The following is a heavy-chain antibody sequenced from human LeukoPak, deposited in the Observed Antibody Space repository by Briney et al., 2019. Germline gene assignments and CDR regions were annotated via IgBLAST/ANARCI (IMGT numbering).Heavy chain of an antibody. D-gene: IGHD7-27*01. Sequence: SQTLSLTCTVSGGSISSGSYYWSWIRQPAGKGLEWIGRIYTSGSTNYNPSLKSRVTMSVDTSKNQFSLKLSSVTAADTAVYYCARGSTGAWDYWGQGILVTVSS. V-gene: IGHV4-61*02. CDR1: GGSISSGSYY. CDR2: IYTSGST. CDR3: ARGSTGAWDY. J-gene: IGHJ4*02.